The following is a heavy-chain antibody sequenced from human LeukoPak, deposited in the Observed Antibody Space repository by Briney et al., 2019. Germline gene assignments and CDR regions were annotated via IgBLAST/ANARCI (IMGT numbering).Heavy chain of an antibody. J-gene: IGHJ6*02. V-gene: IGHV3-23*01. CDR1: GFTFSSYA. Sequence: GGSLRLSCAASGFTFSSYAMSWVRQAPGKGLEWVSAISGSGGSTYYADSVKGRFTISRDNSKNTLYLQMNTLRPEDTAVYYWAKDLYSSSRYSPYYYYAGMDVWGQGTTVTVSS. D-gene: IGHD6-13*01. CDR2: ISGSGGST. CDR3: AKDLYSSSRYSPYYYYAGMDV.